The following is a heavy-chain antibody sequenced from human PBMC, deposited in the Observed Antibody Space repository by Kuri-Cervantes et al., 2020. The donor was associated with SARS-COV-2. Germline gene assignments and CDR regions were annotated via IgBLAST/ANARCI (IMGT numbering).Heavy chain of an antibody. CDR2: ISSSSSYI. CDR3: ARDWRGSYLSYYFDY. CDR1: GFTFSSYS. V-gene: IGHV3-21*01. Sequence: GESLKISCAASGFTFSSYSMNWVRQAPGKGLEWVSSISSSSSYIYYADSVKGRFTISRDNVKNSLYLQMNSLRAEDTAVYYCARDWRGSYLSYYFDYWGQGTLVTVSS. J-gene: IGHJ4*02. D-gene: IGHD3-16*02.